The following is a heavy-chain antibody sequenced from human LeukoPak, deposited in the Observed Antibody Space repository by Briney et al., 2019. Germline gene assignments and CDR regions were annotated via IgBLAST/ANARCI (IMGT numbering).Heavy chain of an antibody. D-gene: IGHD3-22*01. Sequence: GGSLRLSCAASGFTFSDNYMSWIRQAPGKGLEWVSYISSSGSIYYADSVKGRFTISRDNAKNSLYLQMNSLRAEDTAVYYCARDWRDSSGKFPNDAFDIWGQGTMATVSS. CDR2: ISSSGSI. CDR3: ARDWRDSSGKFPNDAFDI. V-gene: IGHV3-11*04. J-gene: IGHJ3*02. CDR1: GFTFSDNY.